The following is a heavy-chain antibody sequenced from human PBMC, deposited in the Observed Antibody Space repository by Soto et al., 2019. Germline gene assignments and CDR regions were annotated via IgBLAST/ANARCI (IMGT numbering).Heavy chain of an antibody. J-gene: IGHJ4*02. CDR3: ARAYGGNFDY. Sequence: QVQLQESGPGLVKPSETLSLTCTVSGGSISSYYWSWIRQPPGKGLEWIGYIYYSGSTNYNPSLKSRVTISVDTSKNQFSLKLSSVTAADTAVYYCARAYGGNFDYWGQGTLVTVSS. V-gene: IGHV4-59*01. CDR2: IYYSGST. D-gene: IGHD4-17*01. CDR1: GGSISSYY.